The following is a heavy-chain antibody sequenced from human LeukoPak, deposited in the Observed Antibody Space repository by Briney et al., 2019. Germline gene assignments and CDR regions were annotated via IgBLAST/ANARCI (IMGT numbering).Heavy chain of an antibody. D-gene: IGHD3-3*01. V-gene: IGHV1-18*01. CDR1: GYTFTSYG. Sequence: ASVKVSCKASGYTFTSYGISWVRQAPGQGLEWMGWISAYNGNTNYAQKFQGRVTITADESTSTAYMELSSLRSEDTAVYYCARVESEYYDFWSGYPPPPYYYGMDVWGQGTTVTVSS. CDR3: ARVESEYYDFWSGYPPPPYYYGMDV. CDR2: ISAYNGNT. J-gene: IGHJ6*02.